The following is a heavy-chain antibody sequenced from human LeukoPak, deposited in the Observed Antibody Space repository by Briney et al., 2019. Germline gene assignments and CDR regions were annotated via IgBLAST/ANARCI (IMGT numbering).Heavy chain of an antibody. CDR3: AKDRIFLPDAFDI. V-gene: IGHV3-23*01. Sequence: GGSLRLSCASSGFTFSSYAMWWVRQAAGKGQGWVSAIGGSGGSTYYADSVKGRFTISRDNSKNTLYLQMYSLTAEDTAVYYCAKDRIFLPDAFDIWGQGTMVTVSS. CDR2: IGGSGGST. D-gene: IGHD1-14*01. J-gene: IGHJ3*02. CDR1: GFTFSSYA.